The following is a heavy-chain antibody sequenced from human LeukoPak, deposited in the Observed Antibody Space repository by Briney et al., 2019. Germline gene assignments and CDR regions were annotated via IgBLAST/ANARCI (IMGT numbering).Heavy chain of an antibody. CDR2: IYYSGST. D-gene: IGHD6-6*01. CDR1: GGSISSYY. V-gene: IGHV4-59*01. J-gene: IGHJ6*03. Sequence: SETLSLTCTVSGGSISSYYWSWIRQPPGKDLEWIGIIYYSGSTNYNPSLKSRVTISVDTSKNQFSLKLSSVTAADTAVYYCARARWSIAARRYYYYMDVWGKGTTVTVSS. CDR3: ARARWSIAARRYYYYMDV.